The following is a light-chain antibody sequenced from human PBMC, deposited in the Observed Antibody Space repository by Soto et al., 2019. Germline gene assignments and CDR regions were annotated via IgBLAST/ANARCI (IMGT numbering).Light chain of an antibody. CDR2: DAS. V-gene: IGKV3-15*01. J-gene: IGKJ4*01. Sequence: IVMTQTPATLSVSPGERVTLSCRASDSVSYHVAWYQQKPGQTPRLVIYDASSRASGIPARFSGSRSGTEFSLTISGLQSEEFGVYYCQQYDSWLTFGGGTRVDI. CDR3: QQYDSWLT. CDR1: DSVSYH.